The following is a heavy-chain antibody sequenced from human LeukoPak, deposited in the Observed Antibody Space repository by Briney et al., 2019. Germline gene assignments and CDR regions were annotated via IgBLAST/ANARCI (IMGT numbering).Heavy chain of an antibody. CDR3: ARGWASSWYYFDF. V-gene: IGHV4-59*01. CDR1: GGSMRNYY. Sequence: SETLSLTCAVSGGSMRNYYWSWVRQPPGKGLEWIGYTYDSGSSSYNPSLRSRVSISIDTSKNQFSLNLSSVTAADTAVYYCARGWASSWYYFDFWGQGTLVTVSS. J-gene: IGHJ4*02. CDR2: TYDSGSS. D-gene: IGHD2-2*01.